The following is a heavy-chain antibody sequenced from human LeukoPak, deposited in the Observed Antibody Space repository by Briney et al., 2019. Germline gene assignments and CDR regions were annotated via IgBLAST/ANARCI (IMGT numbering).Heavy chain of an antibody. V-gene: IGHV4-59*11. CDR2: IYYSGST. CDR1: GRSISSHY. J-gene: IGHJ6*03. D-gene: IGHD2-2*03. CDR3: ARDRVDIVVVPAVSYMDV. Sequence: SETLSLTCTVSGRSISSHYWSWIRQPPGKGLEWIGYIYYSGSTNYNPSLKSRVTISVDTSKNQFSLKVSSVTAADTAVYYCARDRVDIVVVPAVSYMDVWGKGTTVTVSS.